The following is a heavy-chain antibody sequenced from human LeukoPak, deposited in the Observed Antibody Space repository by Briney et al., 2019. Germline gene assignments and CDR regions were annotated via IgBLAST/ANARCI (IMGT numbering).Heavy chain of an antibody. CDR1: EFTFRNYW. V-gene: IGHV3-7*01. Sequence: GGSLRLSCAASEFTFRNYWMSWVRQAPGKGLEWVANIKQDGSEKYYVDSVKGRFTISRDNAKNSLYLQMNSLRAEDTAMYYCARVSSKTMVRAIITKKNYYYYMAVWGKGTTVTISS. CDR2: IKQDGSEK. D-gene: IGHD3-10*01. CDR3: ARVSSKTMVRAIITKKNYYYYMAV. J-gene: IGHJ6*03.